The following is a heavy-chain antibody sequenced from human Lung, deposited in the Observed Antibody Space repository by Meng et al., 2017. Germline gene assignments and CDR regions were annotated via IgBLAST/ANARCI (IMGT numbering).Heavy chain of an antibody. D-gene: IGHD2-21*02. V-gene: IGHV1-2*04. CDR2: MNPKNGGT. CDR3: VRAWDSGDSFDSFPNY. Sequence: QVQLVKSGAEVKKPGASVKVSCRGSGYSFTDYHVHWVRQAPGQGLEGMGWMNPKNGGTNSGQRFQGWVTMTRDTSISTAYMELNRLKSDDTAIYYCVRAWDSGDSFDSFPNYWGQGTLVTVSS. CDR1: GYSFTDYH. J-gene: IGHJ4*02.